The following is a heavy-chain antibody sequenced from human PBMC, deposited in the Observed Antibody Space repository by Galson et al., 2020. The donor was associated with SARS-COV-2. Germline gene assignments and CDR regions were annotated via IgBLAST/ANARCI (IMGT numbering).Heavy chain of an antibody. J-gene: IGHJ5*02. Sequence: PSETLSLTCTVSGDSINVYYWTWIRQPAGKGLEWIGRIDRSGSTNYNPSLKSRVTISVDTSKNQFSLKLSSVTAADTAVYYCARAMTTVTYNGFDPCGQGTLVSVSS. CDR2: IDRSGST. D-gene: IGHD4-17*01. V-gene: IGHV4-4*07. CDR1: GDSINVYY. CDR3: ARAMTTVTYNGFDP.